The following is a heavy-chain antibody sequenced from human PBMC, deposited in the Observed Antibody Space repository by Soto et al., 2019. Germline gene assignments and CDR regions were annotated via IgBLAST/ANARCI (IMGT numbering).Heavy chain of an antibody. CDR3: ARVSPTVSADDAFDI. D-gene: IGHD4-17*01. J-gene: IGHJ3*02. Sequence: QVQLQESGPGLVKPSETLSLTCTVSGGSISSYYWSWIRQPPGKGLEWIGYIYYSGSTNYNPSLKSRVTISVDTSKNQFSLKLSSVTAADTAVYYCARVSPTVSADDAFDIWGQGTMVTVSS. CDR2: IYYSGST. CDR1: GGSISSYY. V-gene: IGHV4-59*01.